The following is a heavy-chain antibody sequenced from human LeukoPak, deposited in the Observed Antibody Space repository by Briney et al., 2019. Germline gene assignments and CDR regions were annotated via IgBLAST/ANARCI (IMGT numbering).Heavy chain of an antibody. Sequence: GGSLRLSCAASGFTFSNYAMRWVRQAPGKGLEWVSGISGSGGSTYYADSVKGRFTISRDNSKNTLYLQMNSLRAEDTAVYYCAKSGYNRFDYWGQGTLVTVSS. CDR3: AKSGYNRFDY. J-gene: IGHJ4*02. CDR1: GFTFSNYA. V-gene: IGHV3-23*01. CDR2: ISGSGGST. D-gene: IGHD5-24*01.